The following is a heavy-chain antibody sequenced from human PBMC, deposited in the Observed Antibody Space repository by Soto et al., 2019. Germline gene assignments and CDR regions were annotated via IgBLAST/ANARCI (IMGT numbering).Heavy chain of an antibody. Sequence: SETLSLTCTVSGDSISSYFWSWIRQPPGKGLEWIGCVYHSGSTNYSPSLKRRVSISVDTSKNQFSLRLTSVTAADTAVYYCARGRYDSGWFDFWGQGAPVTVSS. CDR3: ARGRYDSGWFDF. CDR2: VYHSGST. D-gene: IGHD6-19*01. J-gene: IGHJ4*02. CDR1: GDSISSYF. V-gene: IGHV4-59*01.